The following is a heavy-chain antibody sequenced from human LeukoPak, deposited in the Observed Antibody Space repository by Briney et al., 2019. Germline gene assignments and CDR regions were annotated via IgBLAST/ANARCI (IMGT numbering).Heavy chain of an antibody. J-gene: IGHJ6*02. Sequence: GGSLRLSCAAPGLTFSDYYMSWIRQAPGKGLEWVSYISSSGSTIYYADSVKGRFTISRDNAKNSLYLQMNSLRAEDTAVYYCARAAYYYGMDVWGQGTTVTVSS. CDR1: GLTFSDYY. V-gene: IGHV3-11*01. CDR3: ARAAYYYGMDV. D-gene: IGHD6-25*01. CDR2: ISSSGSTI.